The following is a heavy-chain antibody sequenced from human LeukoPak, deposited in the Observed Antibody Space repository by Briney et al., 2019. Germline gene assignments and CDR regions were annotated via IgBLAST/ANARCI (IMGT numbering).Heavy chain of an antibody. CDR3: ARWRGYSYGGGSSDY. J-gene: IGHJ4*02. CDR1: GGSFSGYY. Sequence: LETLSLTCAVYGGSFSGYYWSWIRQPPGKGLEWIGEINHSGSTNYNPSLKSRVTISVDTSKNQFSLKLSSVTAADTAVYYCARWRGYSYGGGSSDYWGQGTLVTVSS. V-gene: IGHV4-34*01. CDR2: INHSGST. D-gene: IGHD5-18*01.